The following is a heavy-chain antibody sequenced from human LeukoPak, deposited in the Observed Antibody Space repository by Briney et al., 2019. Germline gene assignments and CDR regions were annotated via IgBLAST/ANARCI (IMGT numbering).Heavy chain of an antibody. V-gene: IGHV3-11*01. CDR2: ISISGSTI. D-gene: IGHD4-23*01. CDR1: VFTFSDYY. J-gene: IGHJ4*02. CDR3: VAGYGGNFFDY. Sequence: GRSLRLSCAASVFTFSDYYMSCIRQAPGKGLEWVSYISISGSTIYYADSVKGRFTISRDNAKNSLYLQMNSLRAEDTTVYYCVAGYGGNFFDYWGQGNLVTVSS.